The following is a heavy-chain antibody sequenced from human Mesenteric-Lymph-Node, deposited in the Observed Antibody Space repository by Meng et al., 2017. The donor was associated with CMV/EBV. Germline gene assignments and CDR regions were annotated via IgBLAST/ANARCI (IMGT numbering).Heavy chain of an antibody. J-gene: IGHJ4*02. Sequence: VPLHERAGRLLKPSETLSVTCAVYGGSVSGYYWNWIRQSPEKGLEWIGEINHSGSTTYNPSFTSRIIISVDTSTNQISLNMSSVTAADTAVYYCARGSSYDILTGYFDYWGQGALVTVS. CDR2: INHSGST. CDR3: ARGSSYDILTGYFDY. V-gene: IGHV4-34*01. D-gene: IGHD3-9*01. CDR1: GGSVSGYY.